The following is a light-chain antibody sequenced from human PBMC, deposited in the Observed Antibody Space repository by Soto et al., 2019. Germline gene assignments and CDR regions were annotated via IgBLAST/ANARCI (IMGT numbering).Light chain of an antibody. V-gene: IGKV3-15*01. Sequence: EIAMTQSPATLSVSPGERVTLSCRASQSVNSNLAWFQQKPGQAPRLLIYDTSTRATGTPARFSGSGSGSEFTLTISILQSEDFAVYCCLQYEIVPPYSFGQGTKLEI. CDR2: DTS. CDR3: LQYEIVPPYS. CDR1: QSVNSN. J-gene: IGKJ2*01.